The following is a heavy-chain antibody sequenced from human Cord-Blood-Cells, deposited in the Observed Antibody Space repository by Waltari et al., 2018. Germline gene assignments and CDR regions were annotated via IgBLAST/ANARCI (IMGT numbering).Heavy chain of an antibody. D-gene: IGHD1-26*01. CDR1: GFTFSSVA. V-gene: IGHV3-30-3*01. CDR2: ISYNGSNK. J-gene: IGHJ3*02. Sequence: QVQLVESGGGVVQPGRSLRLSCDASGFTFSSVAMHWVRQAPGKGLEWVAVISYNGSNKYYADSVKGRFTISRDNSKNTLYLQMNSLRAEDTAVYYCARDSGSYAFDIWGQGTMVTVSS. CDR3: ARDSGSYAFDI.